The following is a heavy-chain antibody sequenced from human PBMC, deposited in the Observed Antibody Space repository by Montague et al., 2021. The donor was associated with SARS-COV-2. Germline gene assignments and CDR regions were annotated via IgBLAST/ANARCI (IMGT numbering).Heavy chain of an antibody. CDR3: ARDDYGEYAAF. J-gene: IGHJ4*02. D-gene: IGHD4-17*01. CDR1: GDSVRSSY. CDR2: TYYSGVA. V-gene: IGHV4-59*02. Sequence: SETLSLTCTVSGDSVRSSYWNWIRQPPGKGLEYIGYTYYSGVANYNPSLRSRVTISLDTSKNQFSLNLRSVTAADTAVYYCARDDYGEYAAFWGRGTLVTVSS.